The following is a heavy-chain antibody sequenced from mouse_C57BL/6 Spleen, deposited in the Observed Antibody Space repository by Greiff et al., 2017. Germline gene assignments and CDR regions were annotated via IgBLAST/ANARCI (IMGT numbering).Heavy chain of an antibody. CDR1: GFTFSSYG. J-gene: IGHJ3*01. Sequence: DVQLVESGGDLVKPGGSLKLSCAASGFTFSSYGMSWVRQTPDKRLEWVATISSGGSYTYYPDSVKGRFTISRDNAKNTLYLQMSSLKSEDTAMYYCARHLVSGTAWFAYWGQGTLVTVSA. D-gene: IGHD2-10*02. CDR2: ISSGGSYT. CDR3: ARHLVSGTAWFAY. V-gene: IGHV5-6*01.